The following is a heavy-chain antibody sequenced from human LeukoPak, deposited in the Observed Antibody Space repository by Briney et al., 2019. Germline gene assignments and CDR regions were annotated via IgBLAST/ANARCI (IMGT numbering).Heavy chain of an antibody. V-gene: IGHV1-69*13. D-gene: IGHD2-15*01. CDR1: GGTFSSYA. J-gene: IGHJ5*02. CDR2: IIPIFGTA. CDR3: ARDRYFGYCSGGSCYWFDP. Sequence: SVKVSCKASGGTFSSYAISWVRQAPRQGLEWMGGIIPIFGTANYAQKFQGRVTITADESTSTAYMELSSLRSEDTAVYYCARDRYFGYCSGGSCYWFDPWGQGTLVTVSS.